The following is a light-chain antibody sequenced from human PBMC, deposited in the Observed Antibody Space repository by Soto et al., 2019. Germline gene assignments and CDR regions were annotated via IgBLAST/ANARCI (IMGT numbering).Light chain of an antibody. J-gene: IGLJ2*01. CDR1: SSDVGGHNY. Sequence: QSVLTQPPSASGSPGQSVTISCTGTSSDVGGHNYVSWYQQHPGKAPKLIIYEVTKRPSGVPDRFSGSKSGYTASLTVSGLQAEDEADYYCSSYADTNNLVFGGGTKVTGL. V-gene: IGLV2-8*01. CDR3: SSYADTNNLV. CDR2: EVT.